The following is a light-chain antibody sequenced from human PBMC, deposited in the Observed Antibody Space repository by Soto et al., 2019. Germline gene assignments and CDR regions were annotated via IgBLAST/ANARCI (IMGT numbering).Light chain of an antibody. CDR1: QSVSNK. J-gene: IGKJ5*01. V-gene: IGKV3-15*01. CDR2: GAS. CDR3: QQYNNWPPIT. Sequence: TLSCRASQSVSNKLVWYQQKPGQAPRLLISGASSRASGIPGRFSGSGSGTEFTLTISSLQSEDFAVYFCQQYNNWPPITFGQGTRLEIK.